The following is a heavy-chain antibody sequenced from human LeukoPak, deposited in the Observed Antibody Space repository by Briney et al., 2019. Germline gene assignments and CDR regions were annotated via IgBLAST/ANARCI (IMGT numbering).Heavy chain of an antibody. CDR3: ASGSGAPEGLVFYF. Sequence: GGSLRLSCAASGFTFSSYDMHRVRRATGKGLEWVSAIGTAGDTYYPGSVKGRFTISIENAKNSLYLQMNSLRADDTAVYYCASGSGAPEGLVFYFWGQGTLGNVPS. J-gene: IGHJ4*02. D-gene: IGHD6-19*01. V-gene: IGHV3-13*01. CDR2: IGTAGDT. CDR1: GFTFSSYD.